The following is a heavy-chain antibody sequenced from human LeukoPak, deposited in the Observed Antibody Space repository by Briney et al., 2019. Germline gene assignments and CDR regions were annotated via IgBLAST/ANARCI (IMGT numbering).Heavy chain of an antibody. J-gene: IGHJ4*02. CDR2: ISSSGSTI. CDR1: GFGFSSCE. Sequence: GGSLRLSCAASGFGFSSCEMNWVRQAPGKGLEWVSYISSSGSTIHYADSVKGRFTISRDNAKNSLYLQMNSLRAEDTAVYYCARRDATGRGGVDYWGQGTLVTVSS. V-gene: IGHV3-48*03. D-gene: IGHD3-16*01. CDR3: ARRDATGRGGVDY.